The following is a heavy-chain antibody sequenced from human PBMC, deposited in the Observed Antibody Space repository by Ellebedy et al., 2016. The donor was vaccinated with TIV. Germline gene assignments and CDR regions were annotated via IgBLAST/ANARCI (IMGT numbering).Heavy chain of an antibody. V-gene: IGHV4-39*01. Sequence: SETLSLTCTVSGGSIDSSSNYWDWIRQPPGKGLEWIGSIYYSGSTYYNPSLKSRVTISVDTSTSQFSLKLSSVTAADTAVYYCARWFGELLYVRWFDPWGQGTLVTVSS. CDR3: ARWFGELLYVRWFDP. J-gene: IGHJ5*02. D-gene: IGHD3-10*01. CDR1: GGSIDSSSNY. CDR2: IYYSGST.